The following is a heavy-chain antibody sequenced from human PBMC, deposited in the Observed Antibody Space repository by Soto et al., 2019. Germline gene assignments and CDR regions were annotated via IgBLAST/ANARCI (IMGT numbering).Heavy chain of an antibody. Sequence: QVQLVQSGAEVKKPGSSVKVSCKASGGTFSSYAISWVRQAPGQGLEWMGGIIPIFGTANYAQKFQGRVTITADESTSKAYMELSSLRSEDTAVYYCASAWYDSSWYDPFAYWGQGTLVTVSS. V-gene: IGHV1-69*12. D-gene: IGHD6-13*01. J-gene: IGHJ4*02. CDR3: ASAWYDSSWYDPFAY. CDR1: GGTFSSYA. CDR2: IIPIFGTA.